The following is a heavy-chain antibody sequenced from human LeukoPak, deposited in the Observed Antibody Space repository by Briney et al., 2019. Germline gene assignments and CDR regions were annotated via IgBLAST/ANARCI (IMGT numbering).Heavy chain of an antibody. CDR3: EKVGKAPRITGTTSRYYYYNMDV. CDR1: GGTFSSYA. CDR2: IIPIFGTA. V-gene: IGHV1-69*06. J-gene: IGHJ6*03. Sequence: ASVKVSCKASGGTFSSYAISWVRQAPGQGLEWMGGIIPIFGTANYAQKFQGRVTITADKSTSTAYMELSSLRSEDTAVYYCEKVGKAPRITGTTSRYYYYNMDVWGKGTTVTISS. D-gene: IGHD1-20*01.